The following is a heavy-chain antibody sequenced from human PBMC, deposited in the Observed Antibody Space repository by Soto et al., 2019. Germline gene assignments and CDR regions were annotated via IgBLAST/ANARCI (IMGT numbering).Heavy chain of an antibody. V-gene: IGHV3-23*01. CDR1: GFTFSSYA. J-gene: IGHJ4*02. CDR2: ISGSGGST. CDR3: AKYSSGRYHPFDY. D-gene: IGHD6-19*01. Sequence: EVQLLESGGGLVQPGGSLRLSCAASGFTFSSYAMSWVRQAPGKGLELVSVISGSGGSTYYADSVKGRFTISRDNSKNTLYLQMNSLRAEDTALYYCAKYSSGRYHPFDYWGQGTLVTVSS.